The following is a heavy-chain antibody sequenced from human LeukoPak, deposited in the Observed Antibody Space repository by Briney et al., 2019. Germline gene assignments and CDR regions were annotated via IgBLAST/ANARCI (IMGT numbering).Heavy chain of an antibody. CDR2: IYYSGST. D-gene: IGHD6-13*01. J-gene: IGHJ3*02. V-gene: IGHV4-59*08. Sequence: SETLSLTCTVSGGSISSYYWSWIRQPPGKGLEWIGYIYYSGSTNYNPSHKSRVTISVDTSKNQFSLKLSSVTAADTAVYYCARGIAEHGAFDNWGQGTMVTVSS. CDR1: GGSISSYY. CDR3: ARGIAEHGAFDN.